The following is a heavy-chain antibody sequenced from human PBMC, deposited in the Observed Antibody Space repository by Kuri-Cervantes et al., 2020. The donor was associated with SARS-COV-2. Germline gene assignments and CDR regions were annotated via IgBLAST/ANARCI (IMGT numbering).Heavy chain of an antibody. V-gene: IGHV3-23*01. D-gene: IGHD1-14*01. CDR2: FSGSGSGST. J-gene: IGHJ4*02. CDR1: GFTFSSYA. CDR3: AKSSRYNGDYFDY. Sequence: GGSLRLSCAASGFTFSSYAMSWVRQAPGKGLEWVSGFSGSGSGSTYYADSVKGRFTISRDNSKNTLYLQMNSLRAEDTAVYYCAKSSRYNGDYFDYWGQGTLVTVSS.